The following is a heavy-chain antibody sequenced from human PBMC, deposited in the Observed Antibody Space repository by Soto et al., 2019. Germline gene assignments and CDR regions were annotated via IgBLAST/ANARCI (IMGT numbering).Heavy chain of an antibody. Sequence: QVQLVESGGGVVQPGTSLRLSCVGSGFTFRSFVIHWVLQAPGKGLEWVALTSNDGSNTYYDDSVKGRLTISRDNSRKTVELQMDSLRLDHTALHFCARWGTTGGLGVRGQGTVVSVSS. CDR3: ARWGTTGGLGV. J-gene: IGHJ4*02. V-gene: IGHV3-30*19. D-gene: IGHD3-16*01. CDR2: TSNDGSNT. CDR1: GFTFRSFV.